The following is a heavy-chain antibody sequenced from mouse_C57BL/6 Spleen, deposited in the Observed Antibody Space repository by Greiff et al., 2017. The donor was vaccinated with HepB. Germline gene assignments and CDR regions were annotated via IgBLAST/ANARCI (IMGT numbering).Heavy chain of an antibody. V-gene: IGHV5-4*01. CDR1: GFTFSSYA. J-gene: IGHJ3*01. CDR3: AREGEEGFAY. Sequence: EVKLMESGGGLVKPGGSLKLSCAASGFTFSSYAMSWVRQTPEKRLEWVATISDGGSYTYYPDNVKGRFTISRDNAKNNLYLQMSHLKSEDTAMYYCAREGEEGFAYWGQGTLVTVSA. CDR2: ISDGGSYT.